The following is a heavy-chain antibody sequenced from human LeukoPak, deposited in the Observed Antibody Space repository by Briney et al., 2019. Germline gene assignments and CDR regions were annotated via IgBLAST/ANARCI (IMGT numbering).Heavy chain of an antibody. CDR3: VHIVYGSGSYYGPN. CDR2: IYWDDDK. V-gene: IGHV2-5*02. CDR1: GFSLRTSAVG. Sequence: ESGPTLVKPTQTLTLTCTFSGFSLRTSAVGVGWIRQPPGKALEWLALIYWDDDKRYSPSLKSRLTITKDTSKNQVVLTMTNMDPVDTAIYYCVHIVYGSGSYYGPNWGQGTLVTVSS. D-gene: IGHD3-10*01. J-gene: IGHJ4*02.